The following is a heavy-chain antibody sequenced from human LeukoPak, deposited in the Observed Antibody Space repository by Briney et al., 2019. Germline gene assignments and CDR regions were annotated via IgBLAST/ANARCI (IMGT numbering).Heavy chain of an antibody. CDR1: GFTFSSYS. D-gene: IGHD2-2*01. CDR2: ISGSGGST. V-gene: IGHV3-23*01. Sequence: GGSLRLSCAASGFTFSSYSINWVRQAPGKGLEWVSAISGSGGSTYYADSVKGRFTISRDNSKNTLYLQMNSLRAEDTAVYYCAKDLPDIVVVPAAQPYYFDYWGQGTLVTVSS. CDR3: AKDLPDIVVVPAAQPYYFDY. J-gene: IGHJ4*02.